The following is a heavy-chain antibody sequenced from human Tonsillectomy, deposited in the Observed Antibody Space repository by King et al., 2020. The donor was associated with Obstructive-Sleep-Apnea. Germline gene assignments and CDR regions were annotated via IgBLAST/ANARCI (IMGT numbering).Heavy chain of an antibody. J-gene: IGHJ4*02. CDR2: IYFTGST. CDR1: GGSISSINYY. CDR3: GRDRGDYYLDY. V-gene: IGHV4-39*07. D-gene: IGHD4-17*01. Sequence: QLQESGPGLVKPSETLSLTCTVSGGSISSINYYWGWIRQPPGKGLEWIGCIYFTGSTYYNPSLKSRVTISVDTSKNQFSLKLNSVPAADTAVYYCGRDRGDYYLDYWGQGALVTVSS.